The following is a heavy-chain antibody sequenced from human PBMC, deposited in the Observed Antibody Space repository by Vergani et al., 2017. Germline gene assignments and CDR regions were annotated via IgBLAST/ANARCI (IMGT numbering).Heavy chain of an antibody. CDR1: GGSISSGDYY. CDR2: IYSIAST. CDR3: VRDRPTFNYYYGMDV. D-gene: IGHD3-16*01. J-gene: IGHJ6*02. V-gene: IGHV4-30-4*08. Sequence: QVQLQESGPGLVKPSQTLSLTCTVSGGSISSGDYYWSWIRQPPGKGLEWIGYIYSIASTYYNPSLKSRLTISVDTPKNQFSLKLNSVTVADTAVYYCVRDRPTFNYYYGMDVRGQGTTVTVSS.